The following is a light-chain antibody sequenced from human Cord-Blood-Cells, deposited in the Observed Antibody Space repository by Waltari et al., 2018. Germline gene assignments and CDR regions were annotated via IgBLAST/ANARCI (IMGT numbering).Light chain of an antibody. Sequence: QSVLTQPPSASGTPGQRVTISCSGSSSNIGSNTVNLYQQHPGKAPKLMIYDVSKRPSGVSNRFSGSKSGNTASLTISGLQAEDEADYYCSSYTSSSTSLYVFGTGTKVTVL. J-gene: IGLJ1*01. V-gene: IGLV2-14*01. CDR3: SSYTSSSTSLYV. CDR1: SSNIGSNT. CDR2: DVS.